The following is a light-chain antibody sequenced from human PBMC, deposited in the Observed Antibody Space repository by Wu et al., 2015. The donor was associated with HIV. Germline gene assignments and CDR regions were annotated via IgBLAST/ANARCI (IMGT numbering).Light chain of an antibody. V-gene: IGKV3-11*01. Sequence: EIVLTQFPATLSLSPGERATLSCRASQSVASFLAWYQQKPGQAPRLLIYDASNRATGIPARFSGSGSGTDFTLTISSLEPEDFAVYYCQQYSSSPGFTFGPGTKVDIK. J-gene: IGKJ3*01. CDR3: QQYSSSPGFT. CDR2: DAS. CDR1: QSVASF.